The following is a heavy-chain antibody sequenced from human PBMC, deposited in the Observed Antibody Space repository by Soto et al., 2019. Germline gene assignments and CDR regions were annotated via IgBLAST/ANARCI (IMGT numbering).Heavy chain of an antibody. V-gene: IGHV1-69*06. D-gene: IGHD6-13*01. J-gene: IGHJ4*02. CDR3: ARDETIAAAGTMKGYFDY. CDR2: IIPIFNST. CDR1: ESRFSNYV. Sequence: GASVKVSCQFSESRFSNYVISWVRQAPGHGLEWLGRIIPIFNSTKYAQSFQGRVTITADNSKNTLYLQMNSLRAEDTAVYYCARDETIAAAGTMKGYFDYWGQGTLVTVSS.